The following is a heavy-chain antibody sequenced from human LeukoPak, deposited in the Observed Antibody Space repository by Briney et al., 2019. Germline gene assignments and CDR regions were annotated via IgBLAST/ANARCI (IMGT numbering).Heavy chain of an antibody. Sequence: SETLSLTCTVSGGSVSSGSYYWSWIRQPPGKGLEWIGYIYYSGSTNYNPSLKSRVTISVDTSKNQFSLKLSSVTAADTAVYYCARRGYSGPFDYWGQGTLVTVSS. CDR3: ARRGYSGPFDY. CDR1: GGSVSSGSYY. D-gene: IGHD5-12*01. J-gene: IGHJ4*02. V-gene: IGHV4-61*01. CDR2: IYYSGST.